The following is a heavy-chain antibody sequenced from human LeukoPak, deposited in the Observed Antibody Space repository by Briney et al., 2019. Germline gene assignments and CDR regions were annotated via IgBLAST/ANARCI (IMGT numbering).Heavy chain of an antibody. V-gene: IGHV1-69*05. D-gene: IGHD3-22*01. CDR2: IIPIFGTA. CDR3: ARASGNYYDSSGYYRTPPRFDY. J-gene: IGHJ4*02. CDR1: GGTFSSYA. Sequence: GASVKVSCKASGGTFSSYAISWVRQAPGQGLECMGGIIPIFGTANYAQKFQGRVTITTDESTSTAYMELSSLRSEDTAVYYCARASGNYYDSSGYYRTPPRFDYWGQGTLVTVSS.